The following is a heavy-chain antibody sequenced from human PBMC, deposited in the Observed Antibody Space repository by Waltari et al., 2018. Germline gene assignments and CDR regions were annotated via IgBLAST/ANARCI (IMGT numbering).Heavy chain of an antibody. CDR2: IWFDGSNK. V-gene: IGHV3-33*01. J-gene: IGHJ4*02. Sequence: QVQLVEPGGGMVQPGRSLRLACAASGFTFSSYGMHWFRQAPGKGLEWVAVIWFDGSNKYYVDSVKGRFTISRDNFKNTLFLQMNSLRAEDTAVYYCARDRSDSSGYPDYWGQGTLVTVSS. D-gene: IGHD3-22*01. CDR3: ARDRSDSSGYPDY. CDR1: GFTFSSYG.